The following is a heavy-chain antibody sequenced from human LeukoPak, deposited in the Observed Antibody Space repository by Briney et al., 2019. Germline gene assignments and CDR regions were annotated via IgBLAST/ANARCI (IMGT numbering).Heavy chain of an antibody. CDR2: INPSGGST. D-gene: IGHD3-22*01. Sequence: GASVKVSCKASGYTFTGYYMHWVRQAPGQGLEWMGIINPSGGSTSYAQKFQGRVTMTRDTSTSTVYMELSSLRSEDTAVYYCARDRGDSSGYYPPPFDYWGQGTLVTVSS. CDR1: GYTFTGYY. CDR3: ARDRGDSSGYYPPPFDY. J-gene: IGHJ4*02. V-gene: IGHV1-46*01.